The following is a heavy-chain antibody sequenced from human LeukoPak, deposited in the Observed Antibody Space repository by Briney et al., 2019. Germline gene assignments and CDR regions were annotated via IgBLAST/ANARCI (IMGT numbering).Heavy chain of an antibody. V-gene: IGHV3-30*03. Sequence: GGSLRLSCAASGFTFSSSGMHWVRQAPGKGLEWVAVISYDGSNKYYADSVKGRFTISRDNSKNTLYLQMNSLRAEDTAVYYCTRGLYYYYSGIYYGMDVWGQGTTVTVSS. J-gene: IGHJ6*02. D-gene: IGHD3-10*01. CDR2: ISYDGSNK. CDR3: TRGLYYYYSGIYYGMDV. CDR1: GFTFSSSG.